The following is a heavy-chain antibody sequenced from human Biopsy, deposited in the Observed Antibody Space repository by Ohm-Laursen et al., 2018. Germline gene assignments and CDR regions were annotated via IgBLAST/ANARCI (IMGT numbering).Heavy chain of an antibody. CDR3: AKDGGQWLGGAFDI. D-gene: IGHD6-19*01. Sequence: SLRLSCTASGFTFSSYAMNWVRQAPGRGLEWVSAITVSADTTYYAESVKGRFTISRDRSRDTVHLQMNSLRYEDTALYYCAKDGGQWLGGAFDIWGHGTMVSVSS. CDR1: GFTFSSYA. J-gene: IGHJ3*02. V-gene: IGHV3-23*01. CDR2: ITVSADTT.